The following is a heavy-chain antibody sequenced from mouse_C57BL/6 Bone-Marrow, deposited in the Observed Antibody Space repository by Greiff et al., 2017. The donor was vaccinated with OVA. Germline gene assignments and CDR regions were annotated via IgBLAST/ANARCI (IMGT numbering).Heavy chain of an antibody. CDR3: ARRGITTAYYYAMDY. J-gene: IGHJ4*01. CDR2: IYWDDDK. V-gene: IGHV8-12*01. D-gene: IGHD1-2*01. CDR1: GFSLSTSGMG. Sequence: ESGPGILQSSQTLSLTCSFSGFSLSTSGMGVSWIRQPSGKGLEWLAHIYWDDDKRYNPSLKSRLTISQDTSRNQVFLKITSVDTADTATYYCARRGITTAYYYAMDYWGQGTSVTVSS.